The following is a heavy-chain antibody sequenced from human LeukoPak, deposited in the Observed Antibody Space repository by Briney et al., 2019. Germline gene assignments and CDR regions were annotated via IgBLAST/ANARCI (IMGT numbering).Heavy chain of an antibody. Sequence: PGGSLRLSCAASGFTFSSYGMHWVRQAPGKGLEWVAVISYDGSNKYYADSVKGRFTISRDNSKNTLYLQMNSLRAEDTAVYYCAKDGFVVVAATDAFDIWGQGTMVTVSS. CDR1: GFTFSSYG. CDR3: AKDGFVVVAATDAFDI. J-gene: IGHJ3*02. V-gene: IGHV3-30*18. D-gene: IGHD2-15*01. CDR2: ISYDGSNK.